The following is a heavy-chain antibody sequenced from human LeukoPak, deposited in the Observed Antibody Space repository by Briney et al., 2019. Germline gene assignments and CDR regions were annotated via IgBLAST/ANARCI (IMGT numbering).Heavy chain of an antibody. J-gene: IGHJ3*02. CDR1: GFTLSSYW. V-gene: IGHV3-7*03. Sequence: PGGSLRLSCAASGFTLSSYWMSWVRQAPGKGLEWVANIKEDGSEKYYVDSVKGRFTISRDNAKNSLYLQMNSLTAEDTAMYYCARDWVAGVPFDAFDIWGQGTMVSVSS. CDR3: ARDWVAGVPFDAFDI. CDR2: IKEDGSEK. D-gene: IGHD3-10*01.